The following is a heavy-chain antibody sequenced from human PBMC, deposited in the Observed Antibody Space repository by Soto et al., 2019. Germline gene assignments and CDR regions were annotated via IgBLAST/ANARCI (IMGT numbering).Heavy chain of an antibody. V-gene: IGHV4-4*02. CDR1: GGSISSSNW. J-gene: IGHJ3*02. Sequence: QVQLQESGPGLVKPSGTLALTCAVSGGSISSSNWWSWVRQPPGQGLEWTGESYHRGSTNYNPSLKSRVTISVDKSKSLFYLNLISVTAADTALYYCARVSAGAFDIWGQGTMFTVSS. D-gene: IGHD6-13*01. CDR2: SYHRGST. CDR3: ARVSAGAFDI.